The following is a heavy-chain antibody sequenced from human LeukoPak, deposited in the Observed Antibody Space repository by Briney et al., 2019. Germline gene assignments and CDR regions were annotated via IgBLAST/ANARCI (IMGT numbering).Heavy chain of an antibody. J-gene: IGHJ5*02. CDR1: GYTFTSYD. Sequence: ASVKVSCKASGYTFTSYDINWVRQPTAQGLEWMGWMNPNSGNTGYAQKFQGRVTITSNTSISTAYMELSSLRSEDTAVYYCARLIAAAGTVNWFDPWGQGTLVTVSS. CDR2: MNPNSGNT. D-gene: IGHD6-13*01. V-gene: IGHV1-8*03. CDR3: ARLIAAAGTVNWFDP.